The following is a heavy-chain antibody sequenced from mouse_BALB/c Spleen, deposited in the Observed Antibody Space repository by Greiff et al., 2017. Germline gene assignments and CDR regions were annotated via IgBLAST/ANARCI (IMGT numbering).Heavy chain of an antibody. CDR2: IDPSDIYT. Sequence: QVQLQQPGAELVKPGASVKMSCKASGYTFTSYWMHWVKQRPGQGLEWIGTIDPSDIYTSYNQKFKGKATLTVDTSSSTAYMQLSSLTSEDSAVYYCARSTTATSLFAYWGQGTLVTVSA. CDR1: GYTFTSYW. J-gene: IGHJ3*01. CDR3: ARSTTATSLFAY. V-gene: IGHV1S127*01. D-gene: IGHD1-2*01.